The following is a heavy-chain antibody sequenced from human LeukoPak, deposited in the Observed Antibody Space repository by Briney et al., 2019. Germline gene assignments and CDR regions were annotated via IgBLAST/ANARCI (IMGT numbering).Heavy chain of an antibody. CDR3: ARDPGYDILTGYYID. CDR2: IYYSGST. V-gene: IGHV4-59*11. CDR1: GGSISSHY. Sequence: PSETLSLTCTVSGGSISSHYWSWIRQPPGKGLEWIGYIYYSGSTNYNPSLKSRVTISVDTSKNQFSLKLSSETAADTAVYYCARDPGYDILTGYYIDWGQGTLVTVSS. J-gene: IGHJ4*02. D-gene: IGHD3-9*01.